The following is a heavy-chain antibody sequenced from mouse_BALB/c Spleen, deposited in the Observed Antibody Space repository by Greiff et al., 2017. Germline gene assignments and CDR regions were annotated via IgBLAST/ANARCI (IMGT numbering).Heavy chain of an antibody. CDR3: ATWLRRAWFAY. J-gene: IGHJ3*01. Sequence: EVKLEESGPGLVKPSQSLSLTCTVTGYSITSDYAWNWIRQFPGNKLEWMGYISYSGSTSYNPSLKSRISITRDTSKNQFFLQLNSVTTEDTATYYCATWLRRAWFAYWGQGTLVTVSA. D-gene: IGHD2-2*01. CDR2: ISYSGST. CDR1: GYSITSDYA. V-gene: IGHV3-2*02.